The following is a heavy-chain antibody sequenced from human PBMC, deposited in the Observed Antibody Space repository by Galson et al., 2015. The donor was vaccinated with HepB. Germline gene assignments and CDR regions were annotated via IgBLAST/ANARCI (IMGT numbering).Heavy chain of an antibody. Sequence: SVKVSCKASGFFFLSYYIHWVRQAPGQGLEWMGMIDPSDGTTHFAQRSQGRLTLTRDSSTTTVNMELSSLTSEDTAVYYCARDSNTEGHLDYWGQGTLVTVSS. CDR3: ARDSNTEGHLDY. CDR1: GFFFLSYY. V-gene: IGHV1-46*03. CDR2: IDPSDGTT. J-gene: IGHJ4*02.